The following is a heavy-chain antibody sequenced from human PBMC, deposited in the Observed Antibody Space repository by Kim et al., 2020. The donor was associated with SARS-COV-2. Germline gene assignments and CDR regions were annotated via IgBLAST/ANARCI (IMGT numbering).Heavy chain of an antibody. J-gene: IGHJ4*02. CDR2: ISSSSSTI. Sequence: GGSLRLSCAASGFTFSSYSMNWVRQAPGKGLEWVSYISSSSSTIYYADSVKGRFTISRDNAKNSLYLQMNSLRAEDTAVYYCARGDNYYDILTGYYYHFDYWGQGTLVTVSS. CDR1: GFTFSSYS. D-gene: IGHD3-9*01. CDR3: ARGDNYYDILTGYYYHFDY. V-gene: IGHV3-48*04.